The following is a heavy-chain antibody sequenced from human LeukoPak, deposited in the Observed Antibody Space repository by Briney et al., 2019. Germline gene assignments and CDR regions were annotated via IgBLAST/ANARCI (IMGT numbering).Heavy chain of an antibody. CDR3: ARDPGDYVDWFDP. D-gene: IGHD4-17*01. CDR1: GYTFTSYD. J-gene: IGHJ5*02. V-gene: IGHV1-8*01. Sequence: ASVKVSCKASGYTFTSYDINWVRQATGQGLEWMGWMNPNSGNTGYAQKFQGRVTMTRNTSISTAYMELRSLRSEDTAVYYCARDPGDYVDWFDPWGQGTLVTVSS. CDR2: MNPNSGNT.